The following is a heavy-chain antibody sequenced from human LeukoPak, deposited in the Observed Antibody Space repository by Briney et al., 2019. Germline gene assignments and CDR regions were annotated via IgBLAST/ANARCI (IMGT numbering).Heavy chain of an antibody. D-gene: IGHD3-10*01. V-gene: IGHV3-21*01. Sequence: GGSLRLSCAASRFTFSSISMKWDRPAQGQGLEWVSSISSGSSYIYYEDSVKGRFTISRDNAKNSLYLQMNSLRAEDTAVYYCARVFRITMVRGVIVSDAFDIWGQGTMVTVSS. CDR3: ARVFRITMVRGVIVSDAFDI. CDR2: ISSGSSYI. J-gene: IGHJ3*02. CDR1: RFTFSSIS.